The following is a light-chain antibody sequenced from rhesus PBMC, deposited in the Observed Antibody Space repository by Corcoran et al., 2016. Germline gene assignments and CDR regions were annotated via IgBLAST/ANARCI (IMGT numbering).Light chain of an antibody. CDR3: QHYYSPPWT. Sequence: DIQMTQSPSSLSASVGDRVTITCRVSQDITNDLAWYQQKPGESPKLLIYEASTSQSGIPSRFSGSGSGTDFTLTISSLQSADFAVYYCQHYYSPPWTFGQGTRVEIK. J-gene: IGKJ1*01. CDR1: QDITND. V-gene: IGKV1-25*01. CDR2: EAS.